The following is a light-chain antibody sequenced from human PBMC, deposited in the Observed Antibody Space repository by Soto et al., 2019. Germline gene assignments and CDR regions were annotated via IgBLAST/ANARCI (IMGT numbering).Light chain of an antibody. CDR3: QQYGSSPQT. V-gene: IGKV3-20*01. CDR2: DAS. CDR1: QSVSSNY. J-gene: IGKJ1*01. Sequence: ESVLTQSPGTLSFSPGERATLSCRASQSVSSNYLAWYQQKPGQAPRLLIYDASTRATGIPYRFGGSGSGTDFTLTISRLEPEDFAVYYCQQYGSSPQTFGQGTKVDIK.